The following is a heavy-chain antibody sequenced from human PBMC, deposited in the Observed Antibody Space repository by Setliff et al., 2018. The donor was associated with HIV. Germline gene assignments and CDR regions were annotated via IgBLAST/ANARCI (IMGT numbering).Heavy chain of an antibody. D-gene: IGHD5-18*01. Sequence: SETLSLTCGVSGVSISTNTYYWGWVRQSPGKGLEWIGRIYTSGSTNYNPSLKSRVTISLDTSKNQFSLKLNSVTAADTAVYYCSTYSYGISDAFDIWGQGTMVTVSS. CDR1: GVSISTNTYY. CDR3: STYSYGISDAFDI. J-gene: IGHJ3*02. V-gene: IGHV4-61*02. CDR2: IYTSGST.